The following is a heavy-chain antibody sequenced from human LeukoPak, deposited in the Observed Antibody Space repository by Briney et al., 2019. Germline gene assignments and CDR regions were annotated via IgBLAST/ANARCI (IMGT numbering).Heavy chain of an antibody. CDR2: ISYDGSNK. CDR1: GFTFSTYW. CDR3: ARVAGGCSTTTCYEIDP. D-gene: IGHD2-2*01. V-gene: IGHV3-30-3*01. J-gene: IGHJ5*02. Sequence: GGSLRLSCAASGFTFSTYWMHWVRQAPGKGLEWVAVISYDGSNKYYADSVKGRFTISRDNSKNTLYLQMNSLRAEDTALYYCARVAGGCSTTTCYEIDPWGQGTLVTVSS.